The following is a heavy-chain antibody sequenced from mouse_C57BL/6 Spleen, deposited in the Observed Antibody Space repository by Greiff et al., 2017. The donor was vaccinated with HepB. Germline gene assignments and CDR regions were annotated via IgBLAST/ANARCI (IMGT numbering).Heavy chain of an antibody. CDR3: VGYAMDY. V-gene: IGHV10-1*01. CDR1: GFSFNTYA. J-gene: IGHJ4*01. Sequence: EVQRVESGGGLVQPQGSLKLSCAAPGFSFNTYAMNWVRQAPGKGLEWVARIRSKSNNYATYYADSVKDRFTISRDDSESMLYLQMNNLKTEDTAMYYCVGYAMDYWGQGTSVTVSS. CDR2: IRSKSNNYAT.